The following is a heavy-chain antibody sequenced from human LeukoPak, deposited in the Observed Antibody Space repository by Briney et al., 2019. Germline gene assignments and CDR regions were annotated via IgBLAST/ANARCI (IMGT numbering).Heavy chain of an antibody. CDR3: AAESSADDSSGSPGAFDI. Sequence: SVKVSCKASGFTFTSSAMQWVRQARGQRLEWIGWIVVGSGNTNYAQKFQERVTITRDMSTSTAYMELSSLRSEDTAVYYCAAESSADDSSGSPGAFDIWGQGTMVTVSS. CDR1: GFTFTSSA. CDR2: IVVGSGNT. J-gene: IGHJ3*02. D-gene: IGHD3-22*01. V-gene: IGHV1-58*02.